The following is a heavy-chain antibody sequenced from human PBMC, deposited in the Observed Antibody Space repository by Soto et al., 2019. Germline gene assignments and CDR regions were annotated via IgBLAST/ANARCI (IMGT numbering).Heavy chain of an antibody. Sequence: QVQLVQSGAEVKKHGASVKVSCKASGYTFTSYGISWVRQAHGQGLEWMGWISAYNGNTNYAQKLQGRVTMTTDTSKSTASMEMRSLRSDDTAVYYCARDKCNSLLDSWGQGTLVTVSS. V-gene: IGHV1-18*01. D-gene: IGHD2-15*01. J-gene: IGHJ4*02. CDR2: ISAYNGNT. CDR1: GYTFTSYG. CDR3: ARDKCNSLLDS.